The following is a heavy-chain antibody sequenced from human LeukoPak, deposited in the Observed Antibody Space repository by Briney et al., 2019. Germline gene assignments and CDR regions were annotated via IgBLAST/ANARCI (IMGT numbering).Heavy chain of an antibody. Sequence: GGSLRLSCAASGFRFSDFTMTWVRQAPGKGPEWVSAIGSRGTSTYYADSLGGRFTISRDNSKDMLYLQMNSLKVEDTATYYCGKEGGAWGQGTKVTVSS. J-gene: IGHJ5*02. D-gene: IGHD3-16*01. CDR3: GKEGGA. CDR1: GFRFSDFT. CDR2: IGSRGTST. V-gene: IGHV3-23*01.